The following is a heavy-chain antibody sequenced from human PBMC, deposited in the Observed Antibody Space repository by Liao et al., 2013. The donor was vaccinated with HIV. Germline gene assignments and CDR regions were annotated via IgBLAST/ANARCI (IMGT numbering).Heavy chain of an antibody. CDR3: ARDPGQGGFDI. J-gene: IGHJ3*02. Sequence: QLLESGPRLVKPSETLTLTCTVSGASIEGDTHYWGWIRQSPDKGLEWLGSIFPRGIADYNSSLRSRVTISVDTSKNQFSLKLTSVTAADTAVYYCARDPGQGGFDIWGQGTMVTVSS. V-gene: IGHV4-39*07. CDR2: IFPRGIA. CDR1: GASIEGDTHY. D-gene: IGHD2-15*01.